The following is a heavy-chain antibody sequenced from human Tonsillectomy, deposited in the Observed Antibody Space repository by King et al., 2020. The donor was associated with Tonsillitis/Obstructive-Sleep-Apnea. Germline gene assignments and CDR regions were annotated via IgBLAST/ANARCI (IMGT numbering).Heavy chain of an antibody. J-gene: IGHJ4*02. CDR2: ISYDGSTI. V-gene: IGHV3-30*01. CDR3: AGGPARGHGGLDY. D-gene: IGHD3-16*01. Sequence: VQLVESGGGVVQPGGSLRLSCAASGFTFSPNPMHWVRQAPGKGLEWLAVISYDGSTIYYADSVKGRFTISRDNSKNTLDLQMDSLRAGDTAVYYCAGGPARGHGGLDYWGRGPLVIVSS. CDR1: GFTFSPNP.